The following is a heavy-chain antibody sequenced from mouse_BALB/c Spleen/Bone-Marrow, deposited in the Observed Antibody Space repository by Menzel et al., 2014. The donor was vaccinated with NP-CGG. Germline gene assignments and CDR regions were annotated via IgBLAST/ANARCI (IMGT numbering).Heavy chain of an antibody. Sequence: VQVVESGPGLVQPSQRLSIPCTVSGFSLTTYGVHWVRQSPGKGLEWLGVIWSGGSIDYNAAFISRLSISKDNSKSQVFFKMNSLQPNDTAIYYCARNGAMDYWGQGTSVTVSS. J-gene: IGHJ4*01. CDR1: GFSLTTYG. CDR2: IWSGGSI. CDR3: ARNGAMDY. V-gene: IGHV2-2*02.